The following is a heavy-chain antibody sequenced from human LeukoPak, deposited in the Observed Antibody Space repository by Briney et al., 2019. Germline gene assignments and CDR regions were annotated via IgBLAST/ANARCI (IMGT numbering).Heavy chain of an antibody. Sequence: PSETLSLTCTGSGGSISSYFWNWIRQPPWQGLEWIGYIYYSGSTNYNPSLKSRVTISVDTSKNQFSLKLSSVTAADTAVYYCARERVVRGSDYYYGMDVWGQGTTVTVSS. J-gene: IGHJ6*02. D-gene: IGHD3-10*01. CDR2: IYYSGST. V-gene: IGHV4-59*01. CDR3: ARERVVRGSDYYYGMDV. CDR1: GGSISSYF.